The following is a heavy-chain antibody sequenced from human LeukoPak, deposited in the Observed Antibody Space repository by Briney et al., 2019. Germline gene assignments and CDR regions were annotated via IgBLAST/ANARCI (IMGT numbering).Heavy chain of an antibody. D-gene: IGHD3-10*01. CDR3: ARGPLGEYPYGMDV. J-gene: IGHJ6*02. Sequence: SETLSLTCDVSGGSVTSTNWWTWVRQPPGKGLEWIGEVHLAGRTNYNPSLKSQLIMSVDLPENHISLKLTSVTAADTAVYYCARGPLGEYPYGMDVWGQGTTVTVSS. CDR1: GGSVTSTNW. V-gene: IGHV4-4*02. CDR2: VHLAGRT.